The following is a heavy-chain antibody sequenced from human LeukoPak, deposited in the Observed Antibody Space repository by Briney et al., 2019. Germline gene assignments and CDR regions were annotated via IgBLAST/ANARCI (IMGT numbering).Heavy chain of an antibody. CDR1: GFTFSSYA. D-gene: IGHD3-10*01. CDR3: AKGTGRLWFGESRAFDI. V-gene: IGHV3-23*01. J-gene: IGHJ3*02. CDR2: ISGSGGGT. Sequence: GGSLRLSCAASGFTFSSYAMSWVRQAPGPGLEWVSAISGSGGGTYYADSVKGRFTISRDNSKNTLYLQMNSLRAEDTAVYYCAKGTGRLWFGESRAFDIWGQGTMVTVSS.